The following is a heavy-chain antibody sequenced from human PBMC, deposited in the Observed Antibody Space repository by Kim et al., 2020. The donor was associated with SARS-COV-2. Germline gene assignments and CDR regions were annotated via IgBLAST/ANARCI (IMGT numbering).Heavy chain of an antibody. J-gene: IGHJ4*02. D-gene: IGHD3-22*01. Sequence: GGSLRLSCTAYGFAFSNAWMSWVRQAPGKGLEWVGRIKSKTDGGTTDYAAPVKGRFTISRDDSKNTLYLQMNSLKTEDTAVYYCTTDYYDSSGYYPYYFDYWGQGTLVTVSS. CDR3: TTDYYDSSGYYPYYFDY. CDR2: IKSKTDGGTT. V-gene: IGHV3-15*01. CDR1: GFAFSNAW.